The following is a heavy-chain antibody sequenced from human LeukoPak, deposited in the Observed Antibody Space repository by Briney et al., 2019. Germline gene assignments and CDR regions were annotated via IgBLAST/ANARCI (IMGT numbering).Heavy chain of an antibody. D-gene: IGHD6-13*01. CDR1: GYTFTSYA. CDR2: INAGNGNT. J-gene: IGHJ5*02. CDR3: ARGTRAAAGTFDP. Sequence: ASVKVSCKASGYTFTSYAMHWVRQAPGQRLEWMGWINAGNGNTKYSQKFQGRVTITRDTSASTAYMELRSLRSDDTAVYYCARGTRAAAGTFDPWGQGTLVTVSS. V-gene: IGHV1-3*01.